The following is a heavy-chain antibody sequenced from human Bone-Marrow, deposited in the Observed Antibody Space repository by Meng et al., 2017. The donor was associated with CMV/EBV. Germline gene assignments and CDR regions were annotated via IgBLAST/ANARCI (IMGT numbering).Heavy chain of an antibody. CDR2: IYPGVSDT. D-gene: IGHD3-9*01. V-gene: IGHV5-51*01. CDR1: GYTFNIYW. Sequence: GESLKISCKVSGYTFNIYWIGWVRQMPGKGLEWVGIIYPGVSDTRYSPSFQGQVTISADKSISTAYLQWSSLRASDTAMYYCARLLTDHSEVDDWGQGTLVTVSS. J-gene: IGHJ4*02. CDR3: ARLLTDHSEVDD.